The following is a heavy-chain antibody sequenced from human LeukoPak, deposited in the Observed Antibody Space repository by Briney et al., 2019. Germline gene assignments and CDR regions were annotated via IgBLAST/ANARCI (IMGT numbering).Heavy chain of an antibody. CDR3: ARGIAAHS. V-gene: IGHV4-34*01. D-gene: IGHD6-6*01. CDR2: INHSGST. CDR1: GGSFSGYY. Sequence: SETLSLTCAVCGGSFSGYYWSWIRQPPGKGLEWIGEINHSGSTNYNPSLKSRVTISVDTSKNQFSLKLSSVTAADTAVYYCARGIAAHSWGQGTLVTVSS. J-gene: IGHJ4*02.